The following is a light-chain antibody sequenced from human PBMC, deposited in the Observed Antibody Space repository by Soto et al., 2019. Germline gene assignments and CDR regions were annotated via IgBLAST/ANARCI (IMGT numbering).Light chain of an antibody. J-gene: IGKJ4*01. CDR2: DAS. CDR3: QQIYRYPLA. V-gene: IGKV1-9*01. Sequence: IQLTQSPSSLSASVGGRVTITCRASQGISIYLAWYQQKPGKVPNLLIHDASSLQSGVPSRFSGSGSGTDFTLTINNLQPEDFATYYCQQIYRYPLAFGGGTKVDIK. CDR1: QGISIY.